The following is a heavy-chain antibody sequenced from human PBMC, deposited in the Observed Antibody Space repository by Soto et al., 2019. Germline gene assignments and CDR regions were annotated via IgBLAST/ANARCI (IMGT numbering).Heavy chain of an antibody. CDR1: GFTFTSYG. CDR2: VDGSGTIT. J-gene: IGHJ4*02. CDR3: AKIVDDYGIRL. Sequence: PGGSLRLSCAASGFTFTSYGMSWVRRAPGKGLEWVSSVDGSGTITFSADTLKGRFTISRDNSSNTLHLQMNGLRAQDTAVYYCAKIVDDYGIRLWGKGALVTACS. D-gene: IGHD4-17*01. V-gene: IGHV3-23*01.